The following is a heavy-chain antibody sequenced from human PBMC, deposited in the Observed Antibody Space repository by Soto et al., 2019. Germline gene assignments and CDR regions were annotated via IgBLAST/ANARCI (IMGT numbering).Heavy chain of an antibody. V-gene: IGHV4-34*01. Sequence: SETLSLTCAAYGGSFSGYYWSWIRQPPGKGLEWIGSIYYSGSTYYNPSLKSRVTISVDTSKNQFSLKLSSVTAADTAVYYCARHGRGAAGTEYWGQGTLVTVSS. CDR3: ARHGRGAAGTEY. D-gene: IGHD6-13*01. CDR2: IYYSGST. J-gene: IGHJ4*02. CDR1: GGSFSGYY.